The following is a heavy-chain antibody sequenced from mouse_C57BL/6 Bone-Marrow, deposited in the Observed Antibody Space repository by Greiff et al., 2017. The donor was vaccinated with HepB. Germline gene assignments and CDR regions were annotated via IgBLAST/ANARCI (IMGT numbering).Heavy chain of an antibody. CDR3: ARGPFIYYDYDGGDY. D-gene: IGHD2-4*01. V-gene: IGHV1-69*01. CDR1: GYTFTSYW. Sequence: QVQLQQPGAELVMPGASVKLSCKASGYTFTSYWMLWVKQRPGQGLEWIGEIDPSDSYTNYNQKFKGKSTLTVDKSSSTAYMQLSSLTSEDSAVYYCARGPFIYYDYDGGDYWGQGTTLTVSS. CDR2: IDPSDSYT. J-gene: IGHJ2*01.